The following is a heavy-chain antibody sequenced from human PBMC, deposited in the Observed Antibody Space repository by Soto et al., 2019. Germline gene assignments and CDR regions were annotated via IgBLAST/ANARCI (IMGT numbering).Heavy chain of an antibody. CDR3: ARGRGSWIAYLDY. J-gene: IGHJ4*02. Sequence: QVQLVESGGGVVQPGRSLRLSCAASGFTFSSYGMHWVRQAPGKGLEWVAVIWYDGSNKYYADSVKGRFTISRDNSKNTLYLQMNSLRAEDTAVYYCARGRGSWIAYLDYWGQGTLVTVSS. CDR1: GFTFSSYG. D-gene: IGHD1-26*01. V-gene: IGHV3-33*01. CDR2: IWYDGSNK.